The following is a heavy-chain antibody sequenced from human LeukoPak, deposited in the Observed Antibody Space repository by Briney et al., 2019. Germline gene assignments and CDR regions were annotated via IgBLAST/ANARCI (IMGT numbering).Heavy chain of an antibody. CDR3: ARRSLPYYYGSGRNRYNWFDP. CDR1: GGSFSGYY. J-gene: IGHJ5*02. CDR2: INHSGST. D-gene: IGHD3-10*01. Sequence: PSETLSLTCAVYGGSFSGYYWSWIRQPPGKGLEWIGEINHSGSTNYNPSLKSRVTISVDTSKNQFSLKLSSVTAADTAVYYCARRSLPYYYGSGRNRYNWFDPWGQGTLVTVSS. V-gene: IGHV4-34*01.